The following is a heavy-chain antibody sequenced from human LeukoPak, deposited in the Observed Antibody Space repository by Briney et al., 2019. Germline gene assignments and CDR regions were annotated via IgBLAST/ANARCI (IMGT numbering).Heavy chain of an antibody. D-gene: IGHD3-10*01. Sequence: ASVKVSCKASGHMFTTYGVSWVRQAPGQGLEWMGWVSGYNGDTSYAQKFQGRITMTTDTSTDTAYMELRSLRSDDTAVYYCARDGEYGTGSYYRGCFDYWGQGTLVTVSS. CDR3: ARDGEYGTGSYYRGCFDY. CDR1: GHMFTTYG. J-gene: IGHJ4*02. CDR2: VSGYNGDT. V-gene: IGHV1-18*01.